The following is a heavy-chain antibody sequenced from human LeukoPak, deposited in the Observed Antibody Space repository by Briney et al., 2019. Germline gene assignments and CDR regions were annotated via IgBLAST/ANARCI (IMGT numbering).Heavy chain of an antibody. D-gene: IGHD6-13*01. CDR2: ISGSGGST. CDR1: GFTFSSYA. J-gene: IGHJ4*02. Sequence: GGSLRLSCAASGFTFSSYAMSWVRQAPGKGLEWVSAISGSGGSTYYADSVKGRFTISRDNSKNTLYLQMNSLRAEDTAVYYCARDMTSSWVIYDYWGQGTLVTVSS. CDR3: ARDMTSSWVIYDY. V-gene: IGHV3-23*01.